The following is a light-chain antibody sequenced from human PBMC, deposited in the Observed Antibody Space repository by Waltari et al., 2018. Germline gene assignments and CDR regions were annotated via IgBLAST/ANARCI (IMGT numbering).Light chain of an antibody. CDR3: QQRASWPPRYS. V-gene: IGKV3-11*01. CDR1: QTLSSY. J-gene: IGKJ2*03. Sequence: IVLTQSPATLSLSPGDRANLSCRASQTLSSYVSWYQQRPGQAPRLFIYDASKRATGIPARFSGSGSGADFTLTISDLEPEDSAVYYCQQRASWPPRYSFGQGTKLEIK. CDR2: DAS.